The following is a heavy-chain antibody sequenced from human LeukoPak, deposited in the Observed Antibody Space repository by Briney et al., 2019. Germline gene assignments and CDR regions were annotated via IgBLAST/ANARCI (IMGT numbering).Heavy chain of an antibody. Sequence: GGSLRLSCAASGFTFSSYGMSWVRQAPGKGLEWVSAISGSGGSTYCADSVKGRFTISRDNSKNTLYLQMNSLRVEDTAVYYCAKERLYSSGWYGFDYWGQGTLVTVSS. V-gene: IGHV3-23*01. CDR3: AKERLYSSGWYGFDY. CDR1: GFTFSSYG. J-gene: IGHJ4*02. D-gene: IGHD6-19*01. CDR2: ISGSGGST.